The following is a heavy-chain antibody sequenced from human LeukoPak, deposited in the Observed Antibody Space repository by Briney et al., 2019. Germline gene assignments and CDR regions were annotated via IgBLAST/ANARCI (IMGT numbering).Heavy chain of an antibody. CDR3: ARGYRITIFGVVSPRFDP. CDR2: IKQDGSEK. V-gene: IGHV3-7*04. D-gene: IGHD3-3*01. CDR1: GFAFSSYW. J-gene: IGHJ5*02. Sequence: HPGGSLRLXCAASGFAFSSYWMSWVRQAPGKGLEWVANIKQDGSEKYYVDSVKGRFTISRVNAKNSLYLQMNSLRAEDTAVYYCARGYRITIFGVVSPRFDPWGQGTLVTVSS.